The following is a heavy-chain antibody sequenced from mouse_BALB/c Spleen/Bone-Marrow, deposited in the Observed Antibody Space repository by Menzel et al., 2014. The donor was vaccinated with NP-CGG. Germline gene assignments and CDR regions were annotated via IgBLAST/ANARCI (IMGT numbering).Heavy chain of an antibody. CDR3: ASYYYGSSRFAY. D-gene: IGHD1-1*01. CDR2: IDPANGNT. J-gene: IGHJ3*01. Sequence: VQLQQSGAELVKPGASVKLSCTASGFNIKDTYMHWVKQRPKQGLEWIGRIDPANGNTKYDPKFQGKATITADTSPNTAYLQLSSLTSEDTAVYYCASYYYGSSRFAYWGQGTLVTVS. V-gene: IGHV14-3*02. CDR1: GFNIKDTY.